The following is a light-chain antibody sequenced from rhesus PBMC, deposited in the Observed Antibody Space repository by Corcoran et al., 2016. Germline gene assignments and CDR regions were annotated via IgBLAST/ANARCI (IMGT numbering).Light chain of an antibody. Sequence: EIVMTQSPATLSLSPGERATLSCRASQSVSSSLAWYQQKPGQAPKLLIYGASSRATGIPDRFSGSGAGTECTLTISSLEPEDVGVYYCQQDYSWPWTFGQGTKVEI. CDR2: GAS. V-gene: IGKV3-42*01. CDR3: QQDYSWPWT. CDR1: QSVSSS. J-gene: IGKJ1*01.